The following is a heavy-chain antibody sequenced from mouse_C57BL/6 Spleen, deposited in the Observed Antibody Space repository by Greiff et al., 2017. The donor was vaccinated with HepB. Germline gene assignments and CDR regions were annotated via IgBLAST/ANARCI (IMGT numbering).Heavy chain of an antibody. Sequence: EVQLQESGPGLVKPSQSLSLTCSVTGYSITSGYYWNWIRQFPGNKLEWMGYISYDGSNNYNPSLKNRISITRATSKNQFFLKLNSVTTEDTATYYCARASNYPFYAMDYWGQGTSVTVSS. CDR1: GYSITSGYY. V-gene: IGHV3-6*01. CDR3: ARASNYPFYAMDY. CDR2: ISYDGSN. D-gene: IGHD2-5*01. J-gene: IGHJ4*01.